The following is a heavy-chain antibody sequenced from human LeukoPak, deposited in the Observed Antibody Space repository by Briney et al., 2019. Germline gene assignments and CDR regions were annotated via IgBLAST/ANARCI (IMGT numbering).Heavy chain of an antibody. CDR3: AKASRQGAVASPLDY. D-gene: IGHD6-19*01. V-gene: IGHV3-23*01. CDR2: IGGGGVRT. Sequence: GGSLRLSCAASGFTFTTYAMSWVRQAPGKGLEWVSAIGGGGVRTYYADSVKGRFTISRDNSKDTLFLQMNSLRAEDTAVYYCAKASRQGAVASPLDYWGQGTLVTVSS. CDR1: GFTFTTYA. J-gene: IGHJ4*02.